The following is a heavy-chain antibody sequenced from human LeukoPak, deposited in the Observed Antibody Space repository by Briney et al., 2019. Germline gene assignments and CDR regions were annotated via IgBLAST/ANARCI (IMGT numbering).Heavy chain of an antibody. D-gene: IGHD3-22*01. CDR3: ARDLGYYDSGGQDYFDY. Sequence: SETLSLTCTVSGGSISSSNKYWGWIRQPPGEGLEWIGSIFYGGSTDYNPSLKSRVTISVDTSKNQFSLKLSFVTAADTAVYYCARDLGYYDSGGQDYFDYWGQGTLVTVSS. CDR2: IFYGGST. V-gene: IGHV4-39*07. CDR1: GGSISSSNKY. J-gene: IGHJ4*02.